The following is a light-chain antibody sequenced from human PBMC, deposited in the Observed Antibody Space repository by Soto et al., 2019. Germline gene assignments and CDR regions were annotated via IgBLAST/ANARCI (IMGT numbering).Light chain of an antibody. CDR1: QGIRSD. CDR2: DAS. V-gene: IGKV1-6*01. CDR3: LQDYSYPWT. J-gene: IGKJ1*01. Sequence: AIEMTQSPSSLSASVGDRVTITCRASQGIRSDLGWYQQKPGKAPKLLIYDASSLHSGVPSRFSGSGSGTDFTLTITSLQPEDFATYYCLQDYSYPWTFGQGTKVEIK.